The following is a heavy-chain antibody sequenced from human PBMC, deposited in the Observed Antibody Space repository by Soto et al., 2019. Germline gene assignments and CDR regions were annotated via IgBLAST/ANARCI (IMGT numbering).Heavy chain of an antibody. V-gene: IGHV4-34*01. J-gene: IGHJ5*02. CDR3: WRVNGLRLGELLGGGPNWLDP. CDR2: INPTGST. D-gene: IGHD3-16*01. Sequence: SETLSLTCAVYGGSFIGYYWSWIRQPPGKGLEWIGEINPTGSTNYNPSLKSRVTILIDTSKNQFSLKLSSVTAADTAMYYCWRVNGLRLGELLGGGPNWLDPRAKRTPVSVS. CDR1: GGSFIGYY.